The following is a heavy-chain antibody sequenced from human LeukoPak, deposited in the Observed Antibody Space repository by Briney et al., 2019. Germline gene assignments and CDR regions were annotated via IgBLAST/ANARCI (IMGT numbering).Heavy chain of an antibody. CDR3: AKSSSSWYSDY. CDR2: ISSSSSYI. Sequence: GGSLRLSCAASGFTFSNYNMNWVRQAPGKGLEWVSSISSSSSYIYYADSVKGRFTISRDNAKNSLYLQMNSLRAEDTAVYYCAKSSSSWYSDYWGQGTLVTVSS. J-gene: IGHJ4*02. CDR1: GFTFSNYN. D-gene: IGHD6-13*01. V-gene: IGHV3-21*04.